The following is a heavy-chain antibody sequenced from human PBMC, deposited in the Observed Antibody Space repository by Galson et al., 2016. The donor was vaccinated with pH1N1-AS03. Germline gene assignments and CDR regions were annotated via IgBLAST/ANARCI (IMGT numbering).Heavy chain of an antibody. V-gene: IGHV2-70*01. CDR1: GFSLTTSEMC. Sequence: PALVKPTQTLTLTCTFSGFSLTTSEMCVSWIRQPPGKALEWLAVIDWDDDKYYSTSLKTRLTISKDTSKNQVALTMTNMDPVDTATYYCARMKPQWFGELLGAFDIWGQGIMVTVSS. CDR2: IDWDDDK. CDR3: ARMKPQWFGELLGAFDI. J-gene: IGHJ3*02. D-gene: IGHD3-10*01.